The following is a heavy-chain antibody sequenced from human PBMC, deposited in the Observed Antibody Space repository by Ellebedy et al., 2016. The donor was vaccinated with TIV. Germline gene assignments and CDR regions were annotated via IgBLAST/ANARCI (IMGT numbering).Heavy chain of an antibody. Sequence: GGSLRLXXTASGFTFSSYSMNWVRQAPGKGLEWVSSISSSISYIYYADSVKGRFTISRDNAKNSLYLQMNSLRAEDTAVYYCARDTAARGSGLPDYWGQGTLVTVSS. D-gene: IGHD6-19*01. CDR2: ISSSISYI. CDR3: ARDTAARGSGLPDY. V-gene: IGHV3-21*01. CDR1: GFTFSSYS. J-gene: IGHJ4*02.